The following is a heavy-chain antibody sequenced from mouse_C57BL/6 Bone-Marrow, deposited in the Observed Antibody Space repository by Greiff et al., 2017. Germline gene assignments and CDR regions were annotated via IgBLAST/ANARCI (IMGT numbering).Heavy chain of an antibody. CDR2: IYPGSGST. V-gene: IGHV1-55*01. CDR1: GYTFTSYW. D-gene: IGHD1-1*01. CDR3: ARSLVYYGSSLWYFDV. Sequence: QVQLQQPGAELVKPGASVKMSCKASGYTFTSYWITWVKQRPGQGLEWIGDIYPGSGSTNYNEKFKSKATLTVDTSSSTAYMQLSSLTSEDSAVYYCARSLVYYGSSLWYFDVWGTGTTVTVSS. J-gene: IGHJ1*03.